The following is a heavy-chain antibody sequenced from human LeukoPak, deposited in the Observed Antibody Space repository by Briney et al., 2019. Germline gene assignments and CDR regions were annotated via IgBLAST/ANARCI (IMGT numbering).Heavy chain of an antibody. J-gene: IGHJ4*02. V-gene: IGHV4-59*01. CDR2: IYYSGST. CDR3: ARVGYYDSSGYWVYYFDY. Sequence: SETLSLTCTVSGGSISSYYWSWIRQPPGKGLEWIGYIYYSGSTNYNPSFKSRVIISVGTYKNQFSLMLSSVTAADTAVHYCARVGYYDSSGYWVYYFDYWGQGTLVTVSS. CDR1: GGSISSYY. D-gene: IGHD3-22*01.